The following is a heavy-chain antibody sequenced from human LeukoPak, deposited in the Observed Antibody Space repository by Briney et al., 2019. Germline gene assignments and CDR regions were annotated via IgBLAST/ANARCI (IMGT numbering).Heavy chain of an antibody. J-gene: IGHJ6*03. CDR3: ARVVTTVNHYYYYYYMDV. CDR2: IYPGDSNT. D-gene: IGHD4-17*01. Sequence: GESLKISCKGSGYRFTSYWIGWVRQMPGKGLEWMGIIYPGDSNTRYSPSFQGQVTISVDKSISTAYLQWSSLKASDTAMYYCARVVTTVNHYYYYYYMDVWGKGTTVTVSS. V-gene: IGHV5-51*01. CDR1: GYRFTSYW.